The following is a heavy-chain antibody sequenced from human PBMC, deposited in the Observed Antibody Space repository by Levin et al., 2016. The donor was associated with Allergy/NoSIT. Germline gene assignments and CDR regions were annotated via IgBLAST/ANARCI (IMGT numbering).Heavy chain of an antibody. CDR1: GYTFTSYG. V-gene: IGHV1-18*01. CDR3: ARDYAVDTAMVPYGMDV. D-gene: IGHD5-18*01. CDR2: ISAYNGNT. Sequence: ASVKVSCKASGYTFTSYGISWVRQAPGQGLEWMGWISAYNGNTNYAQKLQGRVTMTTDTSTSTAYMELRSLRSDDTAVYYCARDYAVDTAMVPYGMDVWGQGTTVTVSS. J-gene: IGHJ6*02.